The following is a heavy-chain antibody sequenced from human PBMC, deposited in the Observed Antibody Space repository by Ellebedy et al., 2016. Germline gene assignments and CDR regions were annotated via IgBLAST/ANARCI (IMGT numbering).Heavy chain of an antibody. V-gene: IGHV4-59*02. J-gene: IGHJ4*02. CDR2: VFYGGST. CDR1: GGSVDTYY. D-gene: IGHD6-6*01. CDR3: ARDVSLYSSSPSFDS. Sequence: SETLSLXXTVSGGSVDTYYWTWIRQSPGKGLEWIGYVFYGGSTKYNPSLRSRVTISLDTSKNQFSLKLTSVAAADMAVYYCARDVSLYSSSPSFDSWGRGTLVTVSS.